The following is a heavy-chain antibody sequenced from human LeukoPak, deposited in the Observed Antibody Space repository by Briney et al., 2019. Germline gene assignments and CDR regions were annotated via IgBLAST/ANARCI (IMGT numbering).Heavy chain of an antibody. CDR3: VTYYFGSSGPKKNY. Sequence: PSETLSLTCTVSGGSISSYYWSWIRQPPGKGLEWIGYIYYSGSTNYNPSLKSRVTISVDTSKKQFSLKLSSVTAADTAVYYCVTYYFGSSGPKKNYWGQGTLDTVSS. J-gene: IGHJ4*02. CDR1: GGSISSYY. V-gene: IGHV4-59*12. D-gene: IGHD3-22*01. CDR2: IYYSGST.